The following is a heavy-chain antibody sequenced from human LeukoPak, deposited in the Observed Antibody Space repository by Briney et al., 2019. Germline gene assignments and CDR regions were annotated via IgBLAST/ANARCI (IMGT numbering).Heavy chain of an antibody. J-gene: IGHJ4*02. V-gene: IGHV3-48*01. CDR2: ISSSSSTI. CDR1: GFTFSSYS. CDR3: ARVGFNWNDGAYFDY. D-gene: IGHD1-1*01. Sequence: GGSLRLSCAASGFTFSSYSMNWVRQAPGKGLEWVSYISSSSSTIYYADSVKGRFTISRDNAKNSLYLQMNSLRAEDTAVYYCARVGFNWNDGAYFDYWGQGTLVTVSS.